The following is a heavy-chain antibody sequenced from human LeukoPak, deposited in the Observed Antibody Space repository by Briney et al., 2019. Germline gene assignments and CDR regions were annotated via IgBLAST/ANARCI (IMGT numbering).Heavy chain of an antibody. CDR2: IKQDGREK. CDR1: GFIFNNYW. D-gene: IGHD3-16*02. J-gene: IGHJ4*02. Sequence: PGGSLRLSCAASGFIFNNYWLTWVRQSPGKGLEWLASIKQDGREKKCVDSVKGRFTISRDNAKNSLYLQMNTLRAEDTAVYYCARFSSLEELSLFRYWGQGTLVTVSS. CDR3: ARFSSLEELSLFRY. V-gene: IGHV3-7*01.